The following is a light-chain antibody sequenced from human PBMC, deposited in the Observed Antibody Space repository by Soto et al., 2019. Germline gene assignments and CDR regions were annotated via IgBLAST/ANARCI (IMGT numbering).Light chain of an antibody. CDR2: SAS. J-gene: IGKJ2*01. V-gene: IGKV3-15*01. Sequence: EIVMTQSPATLSVSPGERATLSCRASQSISTELAWYQQKPGQPPRLLIYSASTRATGVPARFTGSGSGSEFTLTIRELQSADFAVYYCQQGHNWPLTFGQGTRLEI. CDR3: QQGHNWPLT. CDR1: QSISTE.